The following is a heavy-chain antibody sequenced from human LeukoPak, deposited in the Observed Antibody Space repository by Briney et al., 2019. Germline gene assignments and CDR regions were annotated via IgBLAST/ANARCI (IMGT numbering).Heavy chain of an antibody. CDR3: ARLTGGYGPTDALEI. Sequence: SEALSLTCSVSGRSLSRYYWSWLRQSPGKGLEWIGYISYSGGTNYNPSLRSRVTISLDTSKNQFSLSLTSVTAADTAVYYWARLTGGYGPTDALEIWGRGTLVTVSS. CDR2: ISYSGGT. D-gene: IGHD3-9*01. CDR1: GRSLSRYY. V-gene: IGHV4-59*08. J-gene: IGHJ3*02.